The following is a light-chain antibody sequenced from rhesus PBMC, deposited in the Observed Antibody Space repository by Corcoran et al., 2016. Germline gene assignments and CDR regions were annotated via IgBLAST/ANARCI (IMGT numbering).Light chain of an antibody. CDR2: KAS. V-gene: IGKV1-22*01. Sequence: DIQMTQSPSSLSASVGDTVTITCRASQSISSWLDWYQQKPGKAPKLLIYKASSLQSGVPSRFRGSGSGTDFTLTISSLQPEDFATYYCRQYSSSPWTFGQGTKVEIK. CDR1: QSISSW. CDR3: RQYSSSPWT. J-gene: IGKJ1*01.